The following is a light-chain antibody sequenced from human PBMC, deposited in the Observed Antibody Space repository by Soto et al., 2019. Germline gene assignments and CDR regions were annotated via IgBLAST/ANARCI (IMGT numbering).Light chain of an antibody. J-gene: IGLJ1*01. Sequence: QSVLTQPPSVSGAPGQRVTISCTGSSSNIGAGYDVHWYQHLPGTAPKLLIYGNSNRPSGVPDRFSGSKSGTSASLAITGLQAEDEADYDCQSYDSSLSGYVFGTGTKVTVL. CDR3: QSYDSSLSGYV. V-gene: IGLV1-40*01. CDR1: SSNIGAGYD. CDR2: GNS.